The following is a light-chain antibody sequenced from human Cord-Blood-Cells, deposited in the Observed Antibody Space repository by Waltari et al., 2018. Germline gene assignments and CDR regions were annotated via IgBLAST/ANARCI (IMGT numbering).Light chain of an antibody. J-gene: IGKJ4*01. V-gene: IGKV3-11*01. CDR1: QSVSGY. Sequence: EIVLTQSPATLSLSPGERATLPCRASQSVSGYLAWYQQKPGQPPRLLIYDAANRATGIPARFSGSGSGTDFTLTISSLEPEDFAVYYCQQRSNWPPALTFGGGTKVEIK. CDR3: QQRSNWPPALT. CDR2: DAA.